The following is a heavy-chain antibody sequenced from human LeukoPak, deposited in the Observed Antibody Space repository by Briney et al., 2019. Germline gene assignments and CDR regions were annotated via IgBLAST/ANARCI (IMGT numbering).Heavy chain of an antibody. Sequence: SGGSLRLSCAASGFTFSSYAMHWVRQAPGKGLEWVAVISYDGSDKYYADSVKGRFTISRDNTKNTLYLQMNSLRAEDTAVYYCARDLGGSGWFSWDYWGQGTLVTVSS. J-gene: IGHJ4*02. D-gene: IGHD6-19*01. CDR3: ARDLGGSGWFSWDY. CDR1: GFTFSSYA. V-gene: IGHV3-30-3*01. CDR2: ISYDGSDK.